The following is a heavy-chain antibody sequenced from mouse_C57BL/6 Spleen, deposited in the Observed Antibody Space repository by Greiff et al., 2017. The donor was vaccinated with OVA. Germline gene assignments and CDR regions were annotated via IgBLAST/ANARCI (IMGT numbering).Heavy chain of an antibody. V-gene: IGHV1-81*01. CDR1: GYTFTSYG. CDR2: IYPRSGNT. CDR3: ARSGETGPWFAY. Sequence: QVHVKQSGAELARPGASVKLSCKASGYTFTSYGISWVKQRTGQGLEWIGEIYPRSGNTYYNEKFKGKATLTADKSSSTAYMELRSLTSEDSAVYFCARSGETGPWFAYWGQGTLVTVSA. J-gene: IGHJ3*01. D-gene: IGHD4-1*01.